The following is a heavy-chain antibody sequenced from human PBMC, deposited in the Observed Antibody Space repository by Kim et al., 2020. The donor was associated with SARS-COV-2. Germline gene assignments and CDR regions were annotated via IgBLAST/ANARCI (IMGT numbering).Heavy chain of an antibody. V-gene: IGHV1-3*01. D-gene: IGHD3-22*01. Sequence: QKFQARVTLTRDTSASTAYMELSSLRYEDTAVYYCAKVKDYYDSSFSYDYWGQGTLVTVSS. J-gene: IGHJ4*02. CDR3: AKVKDYYDSSFSYDY.